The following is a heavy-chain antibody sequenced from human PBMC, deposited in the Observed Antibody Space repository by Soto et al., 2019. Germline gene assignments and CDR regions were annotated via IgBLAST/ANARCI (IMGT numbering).Heavy chain of an antibody. CDR1: GGSFSGYY. Sequence: PSETLSLTCAVYGGSFSGYYWSWIRQSPGKGLEWIGEINHRGSTNYNPSLKSRVTISLDTSKIQISLKLISVTAADTAVYYCARGRITVTTRFDYWGQGTLVTVSS. J-gene: IGHJ4*02. CDR2: INHRGST. V-gene: IGHV4-34*01. D-gene: IGHD4-17*01. CDR3: ARGRITVTTRFDY.